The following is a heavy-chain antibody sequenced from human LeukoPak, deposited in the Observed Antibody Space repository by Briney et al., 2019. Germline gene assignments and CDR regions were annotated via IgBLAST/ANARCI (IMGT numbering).Heavy chain of an antibody. J-gene: IGHJ4*02. V-gene: IGHV3-23*01. D-gene: IGHD3-10*01. CDR1: GLTFSSYA. CDR2: ISGSGGST. CDR3: ARKIYYYGSGSYSDY. Sequence: GGSLRPSCAASGLTFSSYAMSWVRQAPGKGLEWVSAISGSGGSTYYADSVKGRFTISRDNSKNTLYLQMNSLRAEDTAVYYCARKIYYYGSGSYSDYWGQGTLVTVSS.